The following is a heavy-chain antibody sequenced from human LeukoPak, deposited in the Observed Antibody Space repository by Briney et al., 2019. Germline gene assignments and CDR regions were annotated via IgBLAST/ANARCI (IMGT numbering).Heavy chain of an antibody. V-gene: IGHV3-30*10. CDR2: IAYNGNLK. J-gene: IGHJ4*02. CDR1: GFSFNTYS. CDR3: ARDRRGGSYSDF. Sequence: PGGSLRLSCAASGFSFNTYSMHWVRQAPGKGLEWVAAIAYNGNLKYYNDSVKGRFTISRDNSRNVLYLQMNSLTPEDTALYYCARDRRGGSYSDFWGQGLLVTVSS. D-gene: IGHD3-16*01.